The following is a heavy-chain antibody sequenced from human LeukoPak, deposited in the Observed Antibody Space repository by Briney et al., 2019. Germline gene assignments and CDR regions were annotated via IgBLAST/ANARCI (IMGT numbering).Heavy chain of an antibody. CDR3: ARFYAINQDFDY. D-gene: IGHD2-8*01. J-gene: IGHJ4*02. CDR2: IYYSGST. V-gene: IGHV4-59*08. CDR1: GGSIRSYY. Sequence: SETLSLTCTVSGGSIRSYYWSWIRQPPGKGLEWIGYIYYSGSTNYNPSLKSRVTISVDTSKNQFSLKLSSVTAADTAVYYCARFYAINQDFDYWGQGTLVTVSS.